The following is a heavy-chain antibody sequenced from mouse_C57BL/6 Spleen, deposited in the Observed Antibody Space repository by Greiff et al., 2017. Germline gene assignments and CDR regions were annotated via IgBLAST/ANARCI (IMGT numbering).Heavy chain of an antibody. CDR1: GYTFTSYG. V-gene: IGHV1-81*01. J-gene: IGHJ2*01. Sequence: VQLQESGAELARPGASVKLSCKASGYTFTSYGISWVKQRTGQGLEWIGEIYPRSGNTYYNEKFKGKATLTADKSSSTAYRELRSLTSEDSAVYFCARSDSNYRFDYWGQGTTLTVSS. CDR2: IYPRSGNT. CDR3: ARSDSNYRFDY. D-gene: IGHD2-5*01.